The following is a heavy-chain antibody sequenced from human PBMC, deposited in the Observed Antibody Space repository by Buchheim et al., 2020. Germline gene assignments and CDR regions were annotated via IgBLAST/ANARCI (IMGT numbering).Heavy chain of an antibody. Sequence: QVQLVQSGAEVKKPGSSVKVSCKASGGTFSSYAISWVRQAPGQGLEWMGRIIPILGIANYAQKFQGRVTITADKSTSTAYMELSSLRSEDTAVYYCARTEADLDSGYDSYYYYYGMDVWGQGTT. CDR1: GGTFSSYA. J-gene: IGHJ6*02. CDR2: IIPILGIA. CDR3: ARTEADLDSGYDSYYYYYGMDV. V-gene: IGHV1-69*04. D-gene: IGHD5-12*01.